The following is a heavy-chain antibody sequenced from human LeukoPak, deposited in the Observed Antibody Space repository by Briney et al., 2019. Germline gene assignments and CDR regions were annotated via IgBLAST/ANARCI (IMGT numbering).Heavy chain of an antibody. J-gene: IGHJ4*02. D-gene: IGHD1-26*01. V-gene: IGHV3-53*01. Sequence: PGGSLRLSCAVSGFTVSSNYMSWVRQAPGKGLEWVSVISGGGDTHYADSVKGRFTISRDNSKNTVYLQMNSLTAEDTAVYYCARDGDSGSYSTFDYWGQGTLVTVSS. CDR3: ARDGDSGSYSTFDY. CDR2: ISGGGDT. CDR1: GFTVSSNY.